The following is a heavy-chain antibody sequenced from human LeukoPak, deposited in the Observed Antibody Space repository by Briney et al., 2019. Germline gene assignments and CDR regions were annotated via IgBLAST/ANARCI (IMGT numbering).Heavy chain of an antibody. CDR2: IKSRGDGETT. J-gene: IGHJ4*02. V-gene: IGHV3-15*01. D-gene: IGHD3-10*01. CDR3: TTDLGLTMIRGVIVN. CDR1: GFTFTNAW. Sequence: TGGSLRLSCAASGFTFTNAWMSWVRQAPGKGLEWVGRIKSRGDGETTEYIAPVKGRFTMSRDDSKATLYLQMNFLVVEDTAVYFCTTDLGLTMIRGVIVNWGQGALVTVSS.